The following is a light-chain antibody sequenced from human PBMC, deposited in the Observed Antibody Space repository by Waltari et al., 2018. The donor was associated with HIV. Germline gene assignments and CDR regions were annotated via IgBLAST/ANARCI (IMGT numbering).Light chain of an antibody. CDR3: CSYAGSSTFVV. Sequence: QSALTQPASVSGSPGQSITISCTGTSSDVGSYNLVSWYQQHPGKAPKFMIYEGSTRPSGVSNRFSGSKSGNTASLTISGLQAEDEADYYCCSYAGSSTFVVFGGGTKLTVL. CDR1: SSDVGSYNL. CDR2: EGS. V-gene: IGLV2-23*01. J-gene: IGLJ2*01.